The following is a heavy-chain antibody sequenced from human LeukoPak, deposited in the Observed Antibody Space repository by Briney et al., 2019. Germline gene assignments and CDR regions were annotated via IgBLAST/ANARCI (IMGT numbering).Heavy chain of an antibody. CDR1: GGSINSSSYY. J-gene: IGHJ1*01. Sequence: KASETLSLTCTVSGGSINSSSYYWGWIRQPPGKGLEWIGSIYYSGSTYYDPSLKSRVTISVDRSKNQFSLKLSSVTAADTAVYYCARADSSGWLPWGQGTLVTVSS. CDR2: IYYSGST. D-gene: IGHD6-19*01. CDR3: ARADSSGWLP. V-gene: IGHV4-39*07.